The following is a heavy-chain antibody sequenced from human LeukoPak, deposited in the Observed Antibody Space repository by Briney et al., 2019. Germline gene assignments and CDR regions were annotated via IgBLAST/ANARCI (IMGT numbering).Heavy chain of an antibody. V-gene: IGHV3-33*01. CDR2: IWYDGSNE. CDR1: GFTFSSYG. Sequence: PGRSLRLSCAASGFTFSSYGMHWVRQAPGKGREWVAVIWYDGSNEDYADSAKGRFTISRDNSKNTLYLEMNSLRAEDTAVYHCARGYDYIWGNYRYLYGMDVWGQGTTVTVSS. CDR3: ARGYDYIWGNYRYLYGMDV. D-gene: IGHD3-16*02. J-gene: IGHJ6*02.